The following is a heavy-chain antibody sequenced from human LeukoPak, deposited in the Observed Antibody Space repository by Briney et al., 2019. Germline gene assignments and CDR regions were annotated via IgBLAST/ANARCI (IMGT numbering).Heavy chain of an antibody. D-gene: IGHD5-18*01. Sequence: ASVKVSCKASGYTFTDFVMHWVRQAPGQRLEWMGWINAGNGNTKYSQKFQGRVTITMDTSATTAYMELSSLRSEDTAIYYCARLYSYGYAPFDIWGQGTMVTVSS. CDR2: INAGNGNT. J-gene: IGHJ3*02. V-gene: IGHV1-3*01. CDR1: GYTFTDFV. CDR3: ARLYSYGYAPFDI.